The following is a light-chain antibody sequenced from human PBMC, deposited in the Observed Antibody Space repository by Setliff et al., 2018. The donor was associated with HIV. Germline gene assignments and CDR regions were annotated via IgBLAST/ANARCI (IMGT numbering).Light chain of an antibody. V-gene: IGLV2-14*01. CDR2: EVS. CDR1: SSDVGGYNY. CDR3: SSYTSSSTLYV. Sequence: QSALTQPASVSGSPGQSITISCTGTSSDVGGYNYVSWYQQHPGKAPKPMIYEVSNRPSGVSNRFSGSKSGNTASLTISGLQAEDEADYYCSSYTSSSTLYVFGTGTKGTV. J-gene: IGLJ1*01.